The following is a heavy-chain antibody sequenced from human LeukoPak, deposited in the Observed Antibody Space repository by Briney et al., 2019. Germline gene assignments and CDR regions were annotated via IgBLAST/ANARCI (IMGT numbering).Heavy chain of an antibody. CDR1: GFALKSYS. CDR3: ARDAGTVVTGEAFDI. D-gene: IGHD4-23*01. CDR2: VSSTSAYI. J-gene: IGHJ3*02. V-gene: IGHV3-21*01. Sequence: GGSLRLSCAGSGFALKSYSLTWVRQAPGKGLEWVSSVSSTSAYIHYADSVKRRFTISRDNAKNSLYLQMNSLRAEDTAVYYCARDAGTVVTGEAFDIWGQGTMVTVSS.